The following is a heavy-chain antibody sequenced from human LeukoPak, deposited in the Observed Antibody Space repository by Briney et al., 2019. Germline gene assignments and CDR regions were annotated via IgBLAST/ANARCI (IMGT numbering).Heavy chain of an antibody. V-gene: IGHV1-8*01. D-gene: IGHD5-24*01. J-gene: IGHJ4*02. CDR2: INPNNNNT. CDR3: ATYPRSNYNFDF. Sequence: ASVKVSCKASGYTFTSYDIKWVRQATGQGLEWMGWINPNNNNTGYAQKFQGRVTMTRNTSISTAYMELSSLRSEDTAVYYCATYPRSNYNFDFWGQGTLVTVSS. CDR1: GYTFTSYD.